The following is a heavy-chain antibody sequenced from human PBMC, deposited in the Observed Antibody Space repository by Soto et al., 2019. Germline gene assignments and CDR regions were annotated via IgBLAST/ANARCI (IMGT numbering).Heavy chain of an antibody. D-gene: IGHD3-22*01. CDR2: IIPIFGTA. CDR1: GGTFSSYA. CDR3: ARDITGDSSGGDAFDI. J-gene: IGHJ3*02. V-gene: IGHV1-69*01. Sequence: QVQLVQSGAEVKKPGSSVKVSCKASGGTFSSYAISWVRQAPGQGLEWMGGIIPIFGTANYAQKFQGRVTSTADESTSTANMELSSRRSEDTALYYWARDITGDSSGGDAFDIWGQGTMVTVSS.